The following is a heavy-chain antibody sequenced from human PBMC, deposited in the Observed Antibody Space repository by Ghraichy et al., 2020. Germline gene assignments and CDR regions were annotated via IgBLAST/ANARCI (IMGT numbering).Heavy chain of an antibody. CDR1: GFIFGSYW. J-gene: IGHJ3*01. CDR3: GSLTAAAVVVGGRDAFDL. Sequence: LSLTCAASGFIFGSYWMSWVRQAPGKGLEWVANINQDGSETYYVDSVKGRFTISRDNAKNSLSLHMNSLRAEDTAVYYCGSLTAAAVVVGGRDAFDLWGQGTMVTVSA. V-gene: IGHV3-7*03. D-gene: IGHD6-13*01. CDR2: INQDGSET.